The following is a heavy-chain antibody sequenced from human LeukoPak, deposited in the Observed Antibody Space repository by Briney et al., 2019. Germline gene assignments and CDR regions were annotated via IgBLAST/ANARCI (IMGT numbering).Heavy chain of an antibody. D-gene: IGHD1-26*01. CDR1: VYTFADYF. V-gene: IGHV1-2*06. CDR3: ARDVSSTPNWEFDY. CDR2: INANSGGT. J-gene: IGHJ4*02. Sequence: GASVKVSCKTSVYTFADYFIHWVRQAPGQGLEYMGRINANSGGTEYQQKFQGRVTMTRDMSISTAYVEINWLISDDTAIYYCARDVSSTPNWEFDYWGQGTTVTVSS.